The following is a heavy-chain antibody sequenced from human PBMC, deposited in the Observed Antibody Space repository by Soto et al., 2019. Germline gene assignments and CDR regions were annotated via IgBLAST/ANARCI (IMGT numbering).Heavy chain of an antibody. CDR2: INHSGST. J-gene: IGHJ3*02. D-gene: IGHD3-3*01. CDR1: GGSFSGYY. Sequence: SETLSLTCAVYGGSFSGYYWSWIRQPPGKGLEWIGEINHSGSTNYNPSLKSRVAISVDTSKNQFSLILTSVTAADTAVYYCARGGTIFGVVITNDAFDMWGQGTMVTVSS. CDR3: ARGGTIFGVVITNDAFDM. V-gene: IGHV4-34*01.